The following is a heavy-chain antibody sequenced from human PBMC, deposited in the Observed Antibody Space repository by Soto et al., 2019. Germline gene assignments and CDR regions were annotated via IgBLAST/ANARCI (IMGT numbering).Heavy chain of an antibody. V-gene: IGHV2-5*02. CDR1: GFSLSTSGVG. Sequence: QITLKESGPTLVKPTETLTLTCTFSGFSLSTSGVGVGWIRQPPGKALEWLTLIYWDDDKHYSPSLKSRLTIIKDTSKNQVVLILTNMDPVDTATYYCAPSQRWQQGVYYFDYWGPGTLVTASS. CDR2: IYWDDDK. J-gene: IGHJ4*02. CDR3: APSQRWQQGVYYFDY. D-gene: IGHD2-15*01.